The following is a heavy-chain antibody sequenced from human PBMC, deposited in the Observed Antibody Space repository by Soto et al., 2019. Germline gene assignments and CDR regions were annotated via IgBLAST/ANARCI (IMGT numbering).Heavy chain of an antibody. V-gene: IGHV3-23*01. J-gene: IGHJ6*02. CDR3: AKGRSYYYYSGVDV. Sequence: PGGSLRLSCAASGFTFSSCAVGWVRQAPGKGLEWVSDIIDSGASTYYADSVKGRFTISRDNSKSTLYLQMNSLRAEDTALYYCAKGRSYYYYSGVDVWGQGTTVTVSS. CDR1: GFTFSSCA. CDR2: IIDSGAST.